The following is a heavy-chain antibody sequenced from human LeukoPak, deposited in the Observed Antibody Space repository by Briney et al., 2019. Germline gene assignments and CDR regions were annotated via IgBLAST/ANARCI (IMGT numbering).Heavy chain of an antibody. CDR2: IYSGGST. J-gene: IGHJ4*02. D-gene: IGHD4-17*01. V-gene: IGHV3-53*01. Sequence: GGSLRLSCAASGFTVSSNYMSWVRQAPGKGLEWVSVIYSGGSTYCADSVKGRFTISRDNSKNTLYLQMNGLRAEDTAVYYCARASSYGDYVGFGGQGTLVTVSS. CDR3: ARASSYGDYVGF. CDR1: GFTVSSNY.